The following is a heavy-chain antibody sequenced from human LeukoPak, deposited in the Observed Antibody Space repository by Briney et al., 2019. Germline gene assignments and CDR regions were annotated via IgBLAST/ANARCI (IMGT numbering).Heavy chain of an antibody. V-gene: IGHV4-61*02. CDR2: IYTSGST. CDR1: GGSISSGSYY. D-gene: IGHD1-26*01. CDR3: AKSGGYGLIDY. Sequence: PSQTLSLTCTVSGGSISSGSYYWSWLRQPAGKGLEWIGRIYTSGSTNYNPSLKSRVTISVDTSKNQFSLKLNSVTAADTAMYYCAKSGGYGLIDYWGQGTLVTVSS. J-gene: IGHJ4*02.